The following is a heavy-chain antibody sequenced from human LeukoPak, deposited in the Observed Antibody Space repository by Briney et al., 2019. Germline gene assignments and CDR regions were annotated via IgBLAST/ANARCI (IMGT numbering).Heavy chain of an antibody. V-gene: IGHV3-23*01. J-gene: IGHJ4*02. D-gene: IGHD6-6*01. CDR1: GFTFSTYA. Sequence: GGSLRLSCAASGFTFSTYAVSWVRQAPRKGLEWVSAISGSGDRTYYADSVKGRFTISRDNSKNTLFLQMNSLRAEDTAVYYCAKTGARHSSSSNFDYWGQGTLVTVSS. CDR3: AKTGARHSSSSNFDY. CDR2: ISGSGDRT.